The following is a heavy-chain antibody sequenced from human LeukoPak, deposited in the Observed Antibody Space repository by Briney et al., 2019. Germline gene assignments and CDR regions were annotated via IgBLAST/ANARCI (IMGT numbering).Heavy chain of an antibody. Sequence: PGGSLRLSCAASGFTFSSFGMHWVRQAPGKGLEWVAVIWYDASSKYYADSVKGRFTISRDNSKNTLYLQMNSLRDDDTAVYYCVRGVGVSRFNYLDPWGQGTLVIVSS. CDR1: GFTFSSFG. CDR2: IWYDASSK. J-gene: IGHJ5*02. D-gene: IGHD1-7*01. V-gene: IGHV3-33*01. CDR3: VRGVGVSRFNYLDP.